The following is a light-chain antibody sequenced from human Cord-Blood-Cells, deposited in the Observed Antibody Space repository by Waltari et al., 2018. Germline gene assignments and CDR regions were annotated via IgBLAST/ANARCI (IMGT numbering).Light chain of an antibody. CDR3: QQSYSMYT. J-gene: IGKJ2*01. V-gene: IGKV1-39*01. CDR2: AAS. CDR1: QSISSN. Sequence: DIQMTLSQSSLSASVGDRVTITCRASQSISSNLNWYQQKPGKAPKLLIYAASSLQSGVPSRFSGSGSETDFTLTISSLQPEDFATYYCQQSYSMYTFGQGTKLEIK.